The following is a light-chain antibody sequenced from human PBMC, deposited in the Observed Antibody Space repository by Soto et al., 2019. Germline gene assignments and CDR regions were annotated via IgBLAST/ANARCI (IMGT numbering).Light chain of an antibody. V-gene: IGLV1-44*01. Sequence: QSVLTQPPSASGTPGQRVTISCSGGSSNIGSNTVNWYQQLPGTAPKLLIYTNNLRPSGVPDRFSGSKSGTSASLAISGLQSEDEADYYCASWXDXLXXXVFGGGTXXT. CDR1: SSNIGSNT. CDR2: TNN. J-gene: IGLJ2*01. CDR3: ASWXDXLXXXV.